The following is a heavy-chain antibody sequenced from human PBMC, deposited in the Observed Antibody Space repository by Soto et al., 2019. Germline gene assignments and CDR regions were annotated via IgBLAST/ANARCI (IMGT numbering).Heavy chain of an antibody. CDR1: GGTFSSYA. D-gene: IGHD6-19*01. J-gene: IGHJ5*02. Sequence: SVKVSCKASGGTFSSYAISWVRQAPGQGLEWMGGIIPIFGTANYAQKFQGRVTIIADKSTSTAYMELSSLRSEDTAVYYCARKSSGSRERRNWFDPWGQGTLVTVSS. CDR2: IIPIFGTA. CDR3: ARKSSGSRERRNWFDP. V-gene: IGHV1-69*06.